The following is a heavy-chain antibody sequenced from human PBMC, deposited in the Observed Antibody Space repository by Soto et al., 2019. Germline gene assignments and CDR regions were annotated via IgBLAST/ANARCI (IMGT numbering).Heavy chain of an antibody. Sequence: EVQVLESGGGVVPPGGSLRLSCAGSGFTFGDYAMTWIRQAPGKGLEWVSTTRSNGEYTYYGDSAKGRFTVSRDNSKNTLYVEMTSLRAEDTAIYYCAKDSRSVAVSAARVYGMDVWGQGTTVTVSS. V-gene: IGHV3-23*01. CDR3: AKDSRSVAVSAARVYGMDV. D-gene: IGHD2-2*01. CDR1: GFTFGDYA. J-gene: IGHJ6*02. CDR2: TRSNGEYT.